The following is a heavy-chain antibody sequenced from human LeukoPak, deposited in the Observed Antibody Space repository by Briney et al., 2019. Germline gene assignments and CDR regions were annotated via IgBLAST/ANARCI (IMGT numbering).Heavy chain of an antibody. V-gene: IGHV3-23*01. Sequence: GGSLRLSCAASGFTFSSYTMSWVRQAPGKGLEWVSAISGSGGSTYYADSVKGRFTISRDNSKNTLYLQMNSLRAEDTAVYYCAKVDTAMVALDYWGQGTLVTVSS. CDR3: AKVDTAMVALDY. CDR1: GFTFSSYT. CDR2: ISGSGGST. J-gene: IGHJ4*02. D-gene: IGHD5-18*01.